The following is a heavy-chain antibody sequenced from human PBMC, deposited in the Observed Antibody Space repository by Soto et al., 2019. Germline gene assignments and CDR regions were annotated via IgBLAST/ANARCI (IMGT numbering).Heavy chain of an antibody. J-gene: IGHJ4*02. D-gene: IGHD3-16*01. CDR3: ASLRGSYWLFGFAY. Sequence: QVQLQESGPGLVKPSGTLSLTCAVSGGSFSSSNWWSWVRQPPGKDLEWIGEIYHGATSNYNPSLRSRVTISVDKSKNQFSLNLRSVTAADTAVYYCASLRGSYWLFGFAYWGQGILVTVSS. CDR1: GGSFSSSNW. V-gene: IGHV4-4*02. CDR2: IYHGATS.